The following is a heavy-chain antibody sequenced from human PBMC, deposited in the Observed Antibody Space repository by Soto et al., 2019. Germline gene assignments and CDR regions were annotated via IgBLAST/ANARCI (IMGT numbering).Heavy chain of an antibody. D-gene: IGHD2-2*03. CDR1: GYTFTDYY. CDR2: INPNSGDT. J-gene: IGHJ6*02. Sequence: ASVKVSCKASGYTFTDYYIHWVRQAPGQGLEWVGWINPNSGDTNYEQRFQGWVTMARDTSINTAYMELTRLRSDDTAMYYCARDGSTYSYYAMDVWGQGTTVTVSS. V-gene: IGHV1-2*04. CDR3: ARDGSTYSYYAMDV.